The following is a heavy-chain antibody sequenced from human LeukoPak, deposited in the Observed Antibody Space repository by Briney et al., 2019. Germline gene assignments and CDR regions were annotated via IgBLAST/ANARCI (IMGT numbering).Heavy chain of an antibody. CDR3: AKDLRPIAAAGTEGY. D-gene: IGHD6-13*01. J-gene: IGHJ4*02. CDR1: GFTFSSYG. V-gene: IGHV3-30*02. Sequence: GGSLRLSCAASGFTFSSYGMHWVRQAPGKGLEWVTFIRYDGNNKYYADSVKGRFTISRDNSKNTLYLQMNSLRAEDTAVYYCAKDLRPIAAAGTEGYWGRGTLVTVSS. CDR2: IRYDGNNK.